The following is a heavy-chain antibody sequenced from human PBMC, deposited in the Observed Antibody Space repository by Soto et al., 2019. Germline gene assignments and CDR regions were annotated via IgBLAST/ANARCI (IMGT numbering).Heavy chain of an antibody. J-gene: IGHJ4*02. CDR2: IYYTGST. CDR3: ARRYGPGFDY. V-gene: IGHV4-59*08. CDR1: GGSISTYY. Sequence: SETLSLTCTVSGGSISTYYWSWIRQPPGKGLEWIGYIYYTGSTNYNPSLKSRVTISVDTSKNQFSLKLSSVTAADTAVYYCARRYGPGFDYWGQGTLVTVSS. D-gene: IGHD4-17*01.